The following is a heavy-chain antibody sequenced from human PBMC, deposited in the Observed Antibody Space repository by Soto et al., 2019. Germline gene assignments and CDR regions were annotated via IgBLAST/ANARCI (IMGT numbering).Heavy chain of an antibody. CDR1: GYTFTSYG. CDR3: ASVLPPCDP. V-gene: IGHV1-18*01. CDR2: INAYNGNT. Sequence: QVQLVQSGAEVKKPGASVKVSCKASGYTFTSYGISWVRQAPGQGLEWLGWINAYNGNTNYAQKLQGRVTMTTDTSTSTAYRELRSLGSDDAAVYYCASVLPPCDPWGQGTLVTVTS. J-gene: IGHJ5*02.